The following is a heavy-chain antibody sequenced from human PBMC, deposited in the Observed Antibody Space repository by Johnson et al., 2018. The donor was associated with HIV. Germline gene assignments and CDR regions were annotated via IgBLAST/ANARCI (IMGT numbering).Heavy chain of an antibody. CDR1: GFSLSPYA. J-gene: IGHJ3*02. CDR2: ISAAGGNK. Sequence: VQLVESGGGVVRPGGSLRLSCVASGFSLSPYAMTWVRQGPGKGLEWVSTISAAGGNKYYADSVKGRFTISRDNSKNTLYLQMNSLRAEDTAVYYCARWVMVRGREAFDIWGQGTMVTVPS. V-gene: IGHV3-23*04. D-gene: IGHD3-10*01. CDR3: ARWVMVRGREAFDI.